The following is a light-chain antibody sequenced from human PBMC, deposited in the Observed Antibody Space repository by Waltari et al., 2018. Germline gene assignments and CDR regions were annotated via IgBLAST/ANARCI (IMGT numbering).Light chain of an antibody. CDR3: AAWDDSLNGPV. CDR1: SSNIGSNT. CDR2: SHN. Sequence: QSVLTQPPSASGTPGQWVTISCSGSSSNIGSNTVNWDQPPPGPAPKLLLSSHNPGPSGGPDRFSGSKSGTSASRDISGLQSEDEADYYCAAWDDSLNGPVFGGGTKLTVL. V-gene: IGLV1-44*01. J-gene: IGLJ2*01.